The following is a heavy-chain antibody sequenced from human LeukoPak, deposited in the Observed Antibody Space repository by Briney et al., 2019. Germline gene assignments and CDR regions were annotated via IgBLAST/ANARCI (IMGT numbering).Heavy chain of an antibody. V-gene: IGHV4-30-2*01. J-gene: IGHJ6*03. CDR3: AREGGEYQLPPHYYYYYMDV. D-gene: IGHD2-2*01. CDR2: IYHSGST. CDR1: GGSISSGGYY. Sequence: SQTLSLTCTVSGGSISSGGYYWSWIRQPPGKGLEWIGYIYHSGSTYYNPSLKSRVTISVDRSKNQFSLKLSSVTAADTAVYYCAREGGEYQLPPHYYYYYMDVWGKGTTVTVSS.